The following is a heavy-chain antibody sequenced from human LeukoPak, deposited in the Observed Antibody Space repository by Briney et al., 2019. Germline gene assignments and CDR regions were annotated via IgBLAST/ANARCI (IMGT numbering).Heavy chain of an antibody. V-gene: IGHV4-39*07. CDR3: ARAYSPPQWSPFDY. CDR2: IYYSGST. D-gene: IGHD6-13*01. CDR1: GGSISSGSYY. Sequence: SETLSLTCTVSGGSISSGSYYWGRIRQPPGKGLEWIGSIYYSGSTYYKPSLKSRVTISLDTSKNQFSLKLSSVTAADTAVYYCARAYSPPQWSPFDYWGQGTLVTVSS. J-gene: IGHJ4*02.